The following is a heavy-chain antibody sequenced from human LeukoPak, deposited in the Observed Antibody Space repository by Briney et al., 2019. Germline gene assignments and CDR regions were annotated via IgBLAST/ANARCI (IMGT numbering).Heavy chain of an antibody. CDR3: AKVDSSGWYVSSPDY. Sequence: GGSLRLSCAASGFTFSSYGLSWVRQAPGKGLEWVSAISGTGSSTYYADSVKGRFTISRDNSKNTLYLQMNSLRAEDTAVYYCAKVDSSGWYVSSPDYWGQGTLVTVS. CDR2: ISGTGSST. V-gene: IGHV3-23*01. CDR1: GFTFSSYG. J-gene: IGHJ4*02. D-gene: IGHD6-19*01.